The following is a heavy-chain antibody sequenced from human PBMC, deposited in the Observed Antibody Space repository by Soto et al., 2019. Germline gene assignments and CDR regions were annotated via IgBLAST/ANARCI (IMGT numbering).Heavy chain of an antibody. V-gene: IGHV4-38-2*01. J-gene: IGHJ4*02. CDR2: ISHSGST. D-gene: IGHD1-26*01. CDR3: ERGLEKWELIG. CDR1: GYSISSGYY. Sequence: PSETLSLTCAVSGYSISSGYYWGWIRQPPGKGLEWIGSISHSGSTYYNPSLKSRVTISVDTSENQFSLKLSSVTAADTAVYYCERGLEKWELIGWGQGTMVTVSS.